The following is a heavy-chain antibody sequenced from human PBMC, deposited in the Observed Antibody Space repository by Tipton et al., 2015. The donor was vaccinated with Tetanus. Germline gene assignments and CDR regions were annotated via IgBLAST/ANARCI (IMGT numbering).Heavy chain of an antibody. V-gene: IGHV4-31*03. CDR1: GASMKSGSFY. CDR3: ARALKQGANWFDP. J-gene: IGHJ5*02. CDR2: MFYNGDA. D-gene: IGHD3-16*01. Sequence: TLSLTCTVSGASMKSGSFYWGWIRQHPGRGLEWIGYMFYNGDAFYNPSLKSRLAMSLDASKNLFSLNLTSVTAADTAVYYCARALKQGANWFDPWGQGTLVTVSS.